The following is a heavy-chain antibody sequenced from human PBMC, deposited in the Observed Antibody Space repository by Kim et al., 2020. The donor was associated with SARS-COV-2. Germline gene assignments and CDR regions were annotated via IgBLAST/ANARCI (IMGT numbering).Heavy chain of an antibody. CDR3: ARDGISGIVVVVAASYYMDV. CDR1: GYTFTSYY. J-gene: IGHJ6*03. V-gene: IGHV1-46*01. CDR2: INPSGGST. D-gene: IGHD2-15*01. Sequence: ASVKVSCKASGYTFTSYYMHWVRQAPGQGLEWMGIINPSGGSTSYAQKFQGRVTMTRDTSTSTVYMELSSLRSEDTAVYYCARDGISGIVVVVAASYYMDVWGKGTTVTVSS.